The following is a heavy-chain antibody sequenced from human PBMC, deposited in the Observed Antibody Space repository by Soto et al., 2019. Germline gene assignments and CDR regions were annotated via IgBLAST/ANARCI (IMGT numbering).Heavy chain of an antibody. V-gene: IGHV4-34*01. D-gene: IGHD2-15*01. Sequence: SETLSLTCTVYGGSFSGYYWSWIRQSPGKGLEWIGEINHSGGVNYNPSLKSRVTISVDTSKNQVSLNLRSVTAADTSVYYCARGIGYLVVGTAAPPFAFGGPGPRVTAPS. CDR2: INHSGGV. CDR3: ARGIGYLVVGTAAPPFAF. J-gene: IGHJ4*02. CDR1: GGSFSGYY.